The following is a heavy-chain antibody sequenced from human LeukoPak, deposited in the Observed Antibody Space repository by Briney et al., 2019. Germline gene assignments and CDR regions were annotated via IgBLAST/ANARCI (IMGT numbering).Heavy chain of an antibody. J-gene: IGHJ4*02. CDR1: GYTFTSYQ. D-gene: IGHD5-18*01. V-gene: IGHV1-46*01. Sequence: ASVTVSCKASGYTFTSYQMHWVRQAPGQGLEWMGLINSSGGSISYAKKFQGRVTMTRDTSTSTVYMEMSSLRSEDTAVYYCARGDKYRYGPGDWGQGTLVTDSS. CDR2: INSSGGSI. CDR3: ARGDKYRYGPGD.